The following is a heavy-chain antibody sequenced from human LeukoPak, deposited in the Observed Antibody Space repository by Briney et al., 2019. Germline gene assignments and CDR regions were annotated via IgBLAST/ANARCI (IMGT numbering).Heavy chain of an antibody. Sequence: GESLKISCKGSGYSFSSDWIGWVRQMPGKGLEWMGIIYPGDSDTRYSPSFQGQVTISTDKSITTAYLQWSSLKASDTAMYYCARRIDYGDYFDYWGQGTLVTVSS. J-gene: IGHJ4*02. V-gene: IGHV5-51*01. D-gene: IGHD4-17*01. CDR2: IYPGDSDT. CDR1: GYSFSSDW. CDR3: ARRIDYGDYFDY.